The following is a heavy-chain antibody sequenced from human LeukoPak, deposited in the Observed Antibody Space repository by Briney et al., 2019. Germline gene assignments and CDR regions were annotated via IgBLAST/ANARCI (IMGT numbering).Heavy chain of an antibody. CDR2: ISYDGSNK. D-gene: IGHD6-13*01. J-gene: IGHJ4*02. CDR1: GFTVSSYG. CDR3: AKSAGPGDY. Sequence: GGSLRLSCAASGFTVSSYGTHWVRQPPGNGLEWVAVISYDGSNKYYADSVKGRFTISRDNSKNTLYLQMNSLRAEDTAVYYCAKSAGPGDYWGQGTLVTVSS. V-gene: IGHV3-30*18.